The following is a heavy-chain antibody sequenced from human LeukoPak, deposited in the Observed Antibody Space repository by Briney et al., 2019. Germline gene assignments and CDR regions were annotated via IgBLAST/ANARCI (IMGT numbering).Heavy chain of an antibody. CDR3: ARGGETYYYDSSGYYDAFDI. CDR2: IYYSGST. Sequence: KPSETLSLTCTVSGGSISSGGYYWSWIRQHPGKGLEWIGYIYYSGSTYYNPSLKSRVTISVDTSKNQFSLKLSSVTAADTAVYYCARGGETYYYDSSGYYDAFDIWGQGTMVTVSS. CDR1: GGSISSGGYY. V-gene: IGHV4-31*03. D-gene: IGHD3-22*01. J-gene: IGHJ3*02.